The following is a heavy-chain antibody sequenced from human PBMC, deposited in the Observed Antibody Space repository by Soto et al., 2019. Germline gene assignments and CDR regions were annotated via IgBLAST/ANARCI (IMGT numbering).Heavy chain of an antibody. D-gene: IGHD2-21*01. CDR1: GGSISSGGYY. V-gene: IGHV4-31*03. CDR3: ARMRDIVVVSRMARYYFDY. J-gene: IGHJ4*02. Sequence: SETLSLSCTVSGGSISSGGYYWSWIRQHPGKGLEWIGYIYYSGSTYYNPSLKSRVTISVDTSKNQFSLKLSSVTAADTAVYYCARMRDIVVVSRMARYYFDYWGQGTLVTVSS. CDR2: IYYSGST.